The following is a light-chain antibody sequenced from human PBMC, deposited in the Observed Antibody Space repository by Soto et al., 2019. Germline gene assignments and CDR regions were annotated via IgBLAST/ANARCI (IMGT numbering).Light chain of an antibody. CDR1: KLGDKY. J-gene: IGLJ2*01. V-gene: IGLV3-1*01. Sequence: SYKLTQPPSVSVSPGQTASITCSGDKLGDKYVCWYQQKPGQSPVLVIYQDTKRPSGIPERFSGSNSGNTATLTISGTQAMDEADYYCQAWDSTTVVFGGGTKLTVL. CDR2: QDT. CDR3: QAWDSTTVV.